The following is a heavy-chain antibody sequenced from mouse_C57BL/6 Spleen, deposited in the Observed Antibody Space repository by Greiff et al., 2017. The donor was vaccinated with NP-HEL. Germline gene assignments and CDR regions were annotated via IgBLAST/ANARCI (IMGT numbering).Heavy chain of an antibody. D-gene: IGHD3-2*02. CDR2: IHPSDSDT. V-gene: IGHV1-74*01. CDR3: AIRDAQATYAMDY. CDR1: GYTITSYW. J-gene: IGHJ4*01. Sequence: VQLQQSGAELVKPGASVKVSCKASGYTITSYWMHWVKQRPGQGLEWIGRIHPSDSDTNYNQKFKGKATLTVDKSSSTAYMQLSSLTSEDSAVYYCAIRDAQATYAMDYWGQGTSVTVSS.